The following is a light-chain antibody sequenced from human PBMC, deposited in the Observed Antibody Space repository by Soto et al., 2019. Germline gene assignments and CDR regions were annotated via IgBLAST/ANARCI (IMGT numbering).Light chain of an antibody. CDR3: QQRRT. CDR1: QSVSSY. CDR2: DAS. J-gene: IGKJ1*01. Sequence: EIVVTQSPGTLSLSPGERATLSCRASQSVSSYLAWYQQKPGQAPRLLIYDASNRATGIPARFSGSGSGTDFTLTISSLEPEDFAVYYCQQRRTFGQGTKVDIK. V-gene: IGKV3-11*01.